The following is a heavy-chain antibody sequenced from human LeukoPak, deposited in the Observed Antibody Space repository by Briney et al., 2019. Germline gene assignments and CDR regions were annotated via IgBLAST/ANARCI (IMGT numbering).Heavy chain of an antibody. CDR3: AKWGQYCSGGSCYSFSFDI. CDR1: GFTFSSYA. V-gene: IGHV3-23*01. D-gene: IGHD2-15*01. J-gene: IGHJ3*02. Sequence: GGSLRLSCAASGFTFSSYAMSWVRQAPGKGLEWVSAISGSGGSTYYADSVKGRFTVSRDNSKNTLYLQMNSLRAEDTAVYYCAKWGQYCSGGSCYSFSFDIWGQGTMVTVSS. CDR2: ISGSGGST.